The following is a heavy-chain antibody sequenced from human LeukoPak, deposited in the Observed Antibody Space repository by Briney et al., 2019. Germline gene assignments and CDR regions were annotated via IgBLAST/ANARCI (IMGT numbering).Heavy chain of an antibody. V-gene: IGHV1-24*01. CDR2: FDPEDGET. Sequence: ASVKVSCKVSGYTLTELSMHWVRQAPGKGLEWMGGFDPEDGETIYAQKFQGRVTITRNTSISTAYMELSSLRSEDTAVYYCARSERRNYYYYMDVWGKGTTVTVSS. CDR1: GYTLTELS. J-gene: IGHJ6*03. CDR3: ARSERRNYYYYMDV. D-gene: IGHD1-1*01.